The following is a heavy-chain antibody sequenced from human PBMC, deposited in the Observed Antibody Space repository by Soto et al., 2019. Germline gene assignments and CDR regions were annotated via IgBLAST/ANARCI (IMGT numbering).Heavy chain of an antibody. CDR1: KFTFRTYV. CDR3: AREMIPMIMGGMSAMDV. CDR2: ISFDGSNK. Sequence: QVQLVESGGGVVQPERSQRLSCAASKFTFRTYVMHWGRQAPGKGLEWVALISFDGSNKYYADSVKGRFTISRDNSKNTMYLQMNSLRPEDTAVYYCAREMIPMIMGGMSAMDVWGQGTTVTVSS. J-gene: IGHJ6*02. D-gene: IGHD3-22*01. V-gene: IGHV3-30*04.